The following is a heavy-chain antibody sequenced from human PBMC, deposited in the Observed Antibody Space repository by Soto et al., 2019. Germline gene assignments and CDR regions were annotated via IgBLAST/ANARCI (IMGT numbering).Heavy chain of an antibody. V-gene: IGHV3-23*01. Sequence: EVQLLESGGGLVQPGGSLRLSCAASGFTFSSYAMSWVRQAPGKGLEWVSGITSSGGSTYYADSVKGRFTISRDNSKKTLYLQMNSLRAEDTAVYYCASSTAMVTTQIDYWGQGTLVTGSS. CDR2: ITSSGGST. CDR3: ASSTAMVTTQIDY. D-gene: IGHD5-18*01. CDR1: GFTFSSYA. J-gene: IGHJ4*02.